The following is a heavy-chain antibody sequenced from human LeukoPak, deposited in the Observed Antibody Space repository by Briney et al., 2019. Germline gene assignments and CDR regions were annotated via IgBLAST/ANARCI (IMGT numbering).Heavy chain of an antibody. CDR3: ARDYGGSSPFDY. Sequence: GGSLRLSCAASGFSLSSYWMTWVRQAPGKGLEWVANIKQDGSEKNYVDSVKGRFTISRDNAKNSLYLQMNSLRAEDTAVYYCARDYGGSSPFDYWGQGTLVTVSS. D-gene: IGHD4-23*01. CDR2: IKQDGSEK. CDR1: GFSLSSYW. J-gene: IGHJ4*02. V-gene: IGHV3-7*01.